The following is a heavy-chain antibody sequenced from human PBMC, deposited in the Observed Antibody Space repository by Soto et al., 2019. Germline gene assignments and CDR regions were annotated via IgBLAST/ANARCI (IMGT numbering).Heavy chain of an antibody. CDR2: ISGSGGST. CDR3: ARARYDSSGYYFDY. D-gene: IGHD3-22*01. CDR1: GFTFSSNA. Sequence: PGGSLRLSCTASGFTFSSNAINWVRQAPGKGLEWVSSISGSGGSTYYADSVKGRFIISRDISKNTLYLQMNSLRAEDTAVYYCARARYDSSGYYFDYWGQGALVTVSS. J-gene: IGHJ4*02. V-gene: IGHV3-23*01.